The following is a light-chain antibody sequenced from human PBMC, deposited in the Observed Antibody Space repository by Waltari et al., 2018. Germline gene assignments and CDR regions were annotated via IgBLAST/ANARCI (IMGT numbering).Light chain of an antibody. V-gene: IGKV3D-15*01. Sequence: ETGMMQSPETLAVSPGERVILSCRASQTVTSYLAWYQHKPGQSPRLLIYGASTRVTAIPARFSGSGSGTEFTLTITSLQSEDFALYYCQQYVRWPPAFGPGTKVDVK. J-gene: IGKJ3*01. CDR3: QQYVRWPPA. CDR2: GAS. CDR1: QTVTSY.